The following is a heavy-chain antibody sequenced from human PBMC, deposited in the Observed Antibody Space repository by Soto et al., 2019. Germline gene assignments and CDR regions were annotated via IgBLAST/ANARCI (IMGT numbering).Heavy chain of an antibody. D-gene: IGHD3-22*01. Sequence: SVKVSCKASGFTFTSSAMQWVRQARGQRLEWIGWIVVGSGNTNYAQKFQERVTITRDMSTSTAYMELSSLRSEDTAMYYCARLTLAQDSSGYHIFDYWGLGTLVTISS. V-gene: IGHV1-58*02. J-gene: IGHJ4*02. CDR1: GFTFTSSA. CDR2: IVVGSGNT. CDR3: ARLTLAQDSSGYHIFDY.